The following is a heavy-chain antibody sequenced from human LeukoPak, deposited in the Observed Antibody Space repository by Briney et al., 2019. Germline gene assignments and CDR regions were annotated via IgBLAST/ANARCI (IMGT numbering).Heavy chain of an antibody. CDR1: GFTFSSYD. Sequence: GGSLRLSCAASGFTFSSYDMHWVRQATGKGLEWVSAIGTAGDTYYPGSVKGRFTISRENAKNSLYLQMNSLRAGDTAVYYCARGDGISPSCYRHHYYYYGMDVWGQGTTVTGSS. D-gene: IGHD2-2*01. CDR3: ARGDGISPSCYRHHYYYYGMDV. J-gene: IGHJ6*02. CDR2: IGTAGDT. V-gene: IGHV3-13*01.